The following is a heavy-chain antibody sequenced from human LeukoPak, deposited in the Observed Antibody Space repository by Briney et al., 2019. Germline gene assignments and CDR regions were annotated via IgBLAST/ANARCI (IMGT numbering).Heavy chain of an antibody. D-gene: IGHD3-16*01. CDR2: IYSGGST. CDR3: ARGHNYDYVWGSSYFDY. J-gene: IGHJ4*02. V-gene: IGHV3-53*01. Sequence: GSLRLSCAASGFTVSSNYMSWVRQAPGKGLEWVSVIYSGGSTYYADSVKGRFTISRDNSKNTLYLQMNSLRAEDTAVYYCARGHNYDYVWGSSYFDYWGQGTLVTVSS. CDR1: GFTVSSNY.